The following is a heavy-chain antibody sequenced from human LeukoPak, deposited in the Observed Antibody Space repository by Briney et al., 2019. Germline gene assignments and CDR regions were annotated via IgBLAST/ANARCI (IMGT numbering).Heavy chain of an antibody. Sequence: SETLSLTCTVSGGSISSSSYYWGWIRQPPGKGLEWVGTIYYSGSTYYNPSLKSRVTISVDTSKNQFSLKLNSVTAADTAVYYCARHYYYYYYIDVWGKGTTVTVSS. CDR2: IYYSGST. CDR3: ARHYYYYYYIDV. J-gene: IGHJ6*03. CDR1: GGSISSSSYY. V-gene: IGHV4-39*07.